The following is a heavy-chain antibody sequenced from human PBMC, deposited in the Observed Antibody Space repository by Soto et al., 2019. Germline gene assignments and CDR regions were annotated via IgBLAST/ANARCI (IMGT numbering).Heavy chain of an antibody. CDR1: GFTFHTYG. V-gene: IGHV3-33*01. Sequence: GGSLRLSCAASGFTFHTYGMHWVRQIPGKGLQWVAIIWYDGSIKYYADSVRGRFTISRDNSKNTLYLQMNSLRDEDTAVYYCARIDCTGDNCNPYYHYGMDVWGQGTTVKVSS. CDR2: IWYDGSIK. D-gene: IGHD2-8*02. J-gene: IGHJ6*02. CDR3: ARIDCTGDNCNPYYHYGMDV.